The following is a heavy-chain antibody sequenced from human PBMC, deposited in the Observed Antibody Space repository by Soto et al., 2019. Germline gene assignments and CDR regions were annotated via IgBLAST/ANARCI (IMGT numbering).Heavy chain of an antibody. CDR3: ARVDSSSWYYFDY. CDR1: GYTFTGYY. V-gene: IGHV1-2*04. J-gene: IGHJ4*02. Sequence: ASVKVSCKASGYTFTGYYMHWVRQAPGQGLEWMGWINPNSGGTNYAQKFQGWVTMTRDTSISTAYMELSRLRSDDTAVYYCARVDSSSWYYFDYWGQGTLVTVSS. CDR2: INPNSGGT. D-gene: IGHD6-13*01.